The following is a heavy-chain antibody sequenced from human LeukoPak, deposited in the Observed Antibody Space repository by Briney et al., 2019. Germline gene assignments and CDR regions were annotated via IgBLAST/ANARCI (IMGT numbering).Heavy chain of an antibody. CDR3: ARVKGGIAAAGNYFDY. V-gene: IGHV3-30-3*01. CDR1: GFAFSSYA. J-gene: IGHJ4*02. D-gene: IGHD6-13*01. Sequence: GGSLRLSCAASGFAFSSYATHWVRQGPGKGLEWVALVSYDGGSKYYADSVKGRITISRDNSKNTLHLQMNSLRTEDTAVYCCARVKGGIAAAGNYFDYWGQGTLVTVSS. CDR2: VSYDGGSK.